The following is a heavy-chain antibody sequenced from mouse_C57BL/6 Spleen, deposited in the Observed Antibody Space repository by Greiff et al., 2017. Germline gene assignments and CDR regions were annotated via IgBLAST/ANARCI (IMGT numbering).Heavy chain of an antibody. D-gene: IGHD4-1*01. CDR1: GYTFTSYW. CDR2: IDPSDSYT. CDR3: ARVGTGRDY. Sequence: QVQLQQPGAELVMPGASVKLSCKASGYTFTSYWMHWVKQRPGQGLEWIGEIDPSDSYTNYNQKFKGKSTLTVDKSSSTAYMQLSSLTSEDSAVYYCARVGTGRDYGGQGTTLTVSS. V-gene: IGHV1-69*01. J-gene: IGHJ2*01.